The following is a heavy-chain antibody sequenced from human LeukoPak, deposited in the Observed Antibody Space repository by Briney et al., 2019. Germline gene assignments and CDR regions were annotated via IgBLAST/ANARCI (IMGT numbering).Heavy chain of an antibody. V-gene: IGHV4-39*01. CDR1: GGSIGSSTYY. Sequence: SETLSLTCTVSGGSIGSSTYYWAWIRQLPGKGLEWIGSIFYSGTAHYNPSLRSRVTRSVDTSKNQFSLKLRSMTAADTTVYYCARLTTVVCSSASCYVDQWGQGTLVTVSS. D-gene: IGHD2-2*01. CDR3: ARLTTVVCSSASCYVDQ. J-gene: IGHJ4*02. CDR2: IFYSGTA.